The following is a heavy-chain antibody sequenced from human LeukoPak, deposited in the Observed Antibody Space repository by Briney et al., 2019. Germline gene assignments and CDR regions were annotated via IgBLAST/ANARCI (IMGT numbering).Heavy chain of an antibody. V-gene: IGHV1-46*01. CDR3: ARASALDAFDI. CDR1: GYTFTSYY. Sequence: ASVKVSCKASGYTFTSYYMHWVRQAPGQGLEWMGIINPSGGSTSYAQKFQGRVTMTRNTSISTAYMELSSLRSEDTAVYYCARASALDAFDIWGQGTMVTVSS. J-gene: IGHJ3*02. CDR2: INPSGGST. D-gene: IGHD3-10*01.